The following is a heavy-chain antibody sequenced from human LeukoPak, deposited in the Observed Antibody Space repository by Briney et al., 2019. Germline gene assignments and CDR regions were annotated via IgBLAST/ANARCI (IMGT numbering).Heavy chain of an antibody. J-gene: IGHJ4*02. CDR1: GYTFTSFY. CDR2: INPNSGST. Sequence: ASVKVSCKASGYTFTSFYMHWVRQAPGQGLEWVGIINPNSGSTFYAQRFQGRVTTTRDTSTSTVYMELSSLRSEDTAVYYCATVGYSQFFDYWGQGTLVTVSS. CDR3: ATVGYSQFFDY. D-gene: IGHD5-18*01. V-gene: IGHV1-46*01.